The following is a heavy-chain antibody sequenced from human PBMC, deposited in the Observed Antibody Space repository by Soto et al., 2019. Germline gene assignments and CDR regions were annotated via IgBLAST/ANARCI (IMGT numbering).Heavy chain of an antibody. CDR1: GFTFSDYY. J-gene: IGHJ4*02. D-gene: IGHD3-22*01. CDR2: ISSSSSYT. CDR3: ARDRYYDSSGYYPDY. V-gene: IGHV3-11*06. Sequence: PGGSLRLSCAASGFTFSDYYMSWIRQAPGKGLEWVSYISSSSSYTNYADSVKGRFTISRDNAKNSLYLQMDSLRAEDTAVYYCARDRYYDSSGYYPDYWGQGTLVTVSS.